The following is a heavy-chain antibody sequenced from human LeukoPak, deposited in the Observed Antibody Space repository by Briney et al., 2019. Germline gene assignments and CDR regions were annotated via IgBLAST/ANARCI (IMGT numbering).Heavy chain of an antibody. J-gene: IGHJ6*02. V-gene: IGHV1-8*01. CDR1: GYTFTSYD. D-gene: IGHD3-3*01. CDR2: MNPNSGNT. CDR3: ARSLPYYDFWSGKIGCYYYGMDV. Sequence: ASVKVSCKASGYTFTSYDINWVRQATGQGLEWMGWMNPNSGNTGYAQKFQGRVTMTRNTSISTAYMELSSLRSEDTAVYYCARSLPYYDFWSGKIGCYYYGMDVWGQGTTVTVSS.